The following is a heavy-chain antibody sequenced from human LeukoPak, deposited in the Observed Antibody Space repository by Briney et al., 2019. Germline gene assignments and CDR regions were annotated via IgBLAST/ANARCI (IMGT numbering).Heavy chain of an antibody. V-gene: IGHV1-8*01. J-gene: IGHJ4*02. CDR3: ARGYSPTLRTTGNDY. Sequence: GASAKVSCKASGYTFNSHDINWVRQATGQGLEWMGWMNPYSGNTGYAQKFQGRVTMTRDTSINTAYLEFYSLRSEDTAVYYCARGYSPTLRTTGNDYWGQGTLVTVSS. CDR1: GYTFNSHD. D-gene: IGHD1-1*01. CDR2: MNPYSGNT.